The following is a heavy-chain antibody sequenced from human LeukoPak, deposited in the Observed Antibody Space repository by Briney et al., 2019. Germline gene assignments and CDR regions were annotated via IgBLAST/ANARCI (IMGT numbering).Heavy chain of an antibody. CDR1: GFTFSSYA. Sequence: GRSLRLSCAASGFTFSSYAMHWVRQAPGKGLEWVAVISYDGSNKYYADSVKGRFTISRDNSKNTLYLQMNSLRAEDTAVYYCATFGSGSYLTGFDYWGQGTLVTVSS. J-gene: IGHJ4*02. V-gene: IGHV3-30-3*01. D-gene: IGHD1-26*01. CDR2: ISYDGSNK. CDR3: ATFGSGSYLTGFDY.